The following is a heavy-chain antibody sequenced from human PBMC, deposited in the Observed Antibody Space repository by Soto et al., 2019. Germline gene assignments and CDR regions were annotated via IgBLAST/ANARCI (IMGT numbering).Heavy chain of an antibody. V-gene: IGHV3-23*01. D-gene: IGHD3-10*01. CDR1: GFIFTSYV. CDR3: AKGSGGSYYYGMDV. Sequence: LRLSCAASGFIFTSYVMTWVRQAPGKGLEWVSSVSGSGGSTFYADSVKGRFTVSRDNSKNTLFLQMNTLRADDTAVYYCAKGSGGSYYYGMDVWGQGTTVTVSS. J-gene: IGHJ6*02. CDR2: VSGSGGST.